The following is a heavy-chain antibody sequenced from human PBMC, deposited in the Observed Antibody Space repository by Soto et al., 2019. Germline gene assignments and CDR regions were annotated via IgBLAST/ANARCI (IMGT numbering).Heavy chain of an antibody. J-gene: IGHJ6*03. CDR3: ARDRASGYYYYMDV. D-gene: IGHD3-10*01. V-gene: IGHV3-21*01. CDR2: ISSSSSYI. CDR1: GFTFSSYS. Sequence: LSLTCAASGFTFSSYSMNWVRQAPGKGLEWVSSISSSSSYIYYADSVKGRFTISRDNAKNSLYLQMNSLRAEDTAVYYCARDRASGYYYYMDVWGKGTTVTVSS.